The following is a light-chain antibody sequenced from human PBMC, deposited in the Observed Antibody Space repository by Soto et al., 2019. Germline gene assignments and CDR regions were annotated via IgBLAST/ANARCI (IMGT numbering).Light chain of an antibody. J-gene: IGKJ1*01. V-gene: IGKV3-20*01. CDR3: QQPVSPLWT. CDR1: QTGDSRY. Sequence: LSSARLSLSAGETATLSCRASQTGDSRYLAWYQQKRGQAPRLLIYAASSRATGVPDRFSGSGSGTYFTLTIRRLEPEDFAVYYCQQPVSPLWTFAQGTKVDNK. CDR2: AAS.